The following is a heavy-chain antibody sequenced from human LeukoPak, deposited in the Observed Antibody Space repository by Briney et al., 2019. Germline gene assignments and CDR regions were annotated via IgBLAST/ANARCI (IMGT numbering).Heavy chain of an antibody. CDR2: IYYSGST. V-gene: IGHV4-59*01. Sequence: PSETLSLTCTVSGGSISSYYWSWIRQPPGKGLEWIGYIYYSGSTNYNPSLKSRVTISVDTSKNQFSLKLSSVTAADTAVCYCARYGVLRYFDWLVGAYFDYWGQGTLVTVSS. CDR3: ARYGVLRYFDWLVGAYFDY. J-gene: IGHJ4*02. D-gene: IGHD3-9*01. CDR1: GGSISSYY.